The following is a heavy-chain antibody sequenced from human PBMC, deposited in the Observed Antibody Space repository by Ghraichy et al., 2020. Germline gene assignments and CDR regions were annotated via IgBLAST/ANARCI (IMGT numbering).Heavy chain of an antibody. J-gene: IGHJ4*02. V-gene: IGHV4-39*01. CDR1: GRSISSSGYY. CDR2: IYYSGST. D-gene: IGHD4-17*01. CDR3: VRLDHGDPAVDC. Sequence: SETLSLTCTVSGRSISSSGYYWGWIRQPPGKGLEWIGNIYYSGSTYYNPSLKSRVTISVDTSNNQFSLRLSSVTAADTAVYYCVRLDHGDPAVDCWGQGSLVTVSS.